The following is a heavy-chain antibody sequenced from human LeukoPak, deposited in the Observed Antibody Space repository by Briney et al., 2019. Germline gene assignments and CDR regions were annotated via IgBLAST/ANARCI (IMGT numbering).Heavy chain of an antibody. CDR3: AEDDTIYYYDSSGYYPFDY. D-gene: IGHD3-22*01. CDR2: ISGSGGST. Sequence: GGSLRLSCAASGFTFSSYAMSWVRQAPGKGLEWVSAISGSGGSTYYADSVKGRFTISRDNSKNTLYLQMNSLRAEDTAVYYCAEDDTIYYYDSSGYYPFDYWGQGTLVTVSS. V-gene: IGHV3-23*01. CDR1: GFTFSSYA. J-gene: IGHJ4*02.